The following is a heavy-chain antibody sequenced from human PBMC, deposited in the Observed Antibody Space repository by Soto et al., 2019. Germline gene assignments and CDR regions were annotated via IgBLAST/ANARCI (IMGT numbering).Heavy chain of an antibody. CDR3: ARDTGYCSGGSCYPQSYYYYGMDV. D-gene: IGHD2-15*01. CDR1: GGTFSSYA. Sequence: SVKVSCKACGGTFSSYAISWVRQAPGQGLEWMGGIIPIFGTANYAQKFQGRVTITADESTSTAYMELSSLRSEDTAVYYCARDTGYCSGGSCYPQSYYYYGMDVWGQGTTVTVSS. CDR2: IIPIFGTA. J-gene: IGHJ6*02. V-gene: IGHV1-69*13.